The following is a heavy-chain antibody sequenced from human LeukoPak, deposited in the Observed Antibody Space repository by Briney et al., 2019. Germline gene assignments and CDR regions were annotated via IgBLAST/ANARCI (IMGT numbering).Heavy chain of an antibody. CDR1: GFTFSNYW. CDR2: VNSDGSSR. J-gene: IGHJ4*02. Sequence: PGGSLRLSCAASGFTFSNYWMSWVRQAPEKGLVWVSRVNSDGSSRDYADSVKGRFTISRDNVKNTLDLQMNSLRAEDTAVYYCARGGPDSSDYSSLFDYWGQGILVTVSS. V-gene: IGHV3-74*01. CDR3: ARGGPDSSDYSSLFDY. D-gene: IGHD3-22*01.